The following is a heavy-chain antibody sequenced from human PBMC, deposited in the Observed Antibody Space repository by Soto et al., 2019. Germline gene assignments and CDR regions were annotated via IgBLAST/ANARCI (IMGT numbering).Heavy chain of an antibody. V-gene: IGHV1-2*04. J-gene: IGHJ4*02. CDR3: ARDLGYCTTAGCYAFDS. CDR1: GYTFTGYY. Sequence: GASVKVSCKASGYTFTGYYMHWVRQAPGQRLEWMGWINPNSGGTNYAQKFQGWVTMTGDTSISTAYMERSRLRSDDTAVFFCARDLGYCTTAGCYAFDSWGQGTLVTVSS. CDR2: INPNSGGT. D-gene: IGHD2-2*01.